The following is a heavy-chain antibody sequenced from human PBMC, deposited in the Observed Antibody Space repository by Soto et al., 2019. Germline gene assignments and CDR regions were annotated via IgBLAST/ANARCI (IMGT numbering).Heavy chain of an antibody. D-gene: IGHD3-10*01. V-gene: IGHV1-69*13. CDR3: ARFQYYIKENWFDP. CDR1: GGTFSSYA. Sequence: SVKVSCKASGGTFSSYAISWVRQAPGQGLEWMGGIIPIFGTANYAQKFQGRVTITADESTSTAYMELSSLRSEDTAVYFCARFQYYIKENWFDPWGQGTLVTVSS. CDR2: IIPIFGTA. J-gene: IGHJ5*02.